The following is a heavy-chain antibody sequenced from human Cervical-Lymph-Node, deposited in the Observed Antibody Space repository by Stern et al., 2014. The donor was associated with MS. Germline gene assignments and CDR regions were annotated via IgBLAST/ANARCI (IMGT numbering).Heavy chain of an antibody. V-gene: IGHV1-69*01. Sequence: QVQLVQSGAEVTQPGSSGKVSCKASGGTFSQFPSSWVRQAPGQGLEWMGGIFPVFGTPTYAQEFRGRVTITADVSTSTVYMERSSLRSDDTAVYYCALSSETSDRWYSLGYDLWGQGTLVTVSS. D-gene: IGHD6-13*01. CDR3: ALSSETSDRWYSLGYDL. CDR2: IFPVFGTP. CDR1: GGTFSQFP. J-gene: IGHJ5*02.